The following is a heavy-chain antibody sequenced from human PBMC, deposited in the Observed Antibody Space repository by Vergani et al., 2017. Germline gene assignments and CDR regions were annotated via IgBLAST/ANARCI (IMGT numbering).Heavy chain of an antibody. CDR2: ISSSGSTI. CDR3: ARDSGKYYFRGGFDC. CDR1: GFTFSSYA. V-gene: IGHV3-48*03. J-gene: IGHJ4*02. Sequence: EVQLVESGGGLVQPGGSLRLSCAASGFTFSSYAMNWVRQAPGKGLEWVSYISSSGSTIYYADSVKGRFTISRDNTKNSLYLQMNSLRAEDTAVYYCARDSGKYYFRGGFDCWGQGTLVTVSS. D-gene: IGHD1-26*01.